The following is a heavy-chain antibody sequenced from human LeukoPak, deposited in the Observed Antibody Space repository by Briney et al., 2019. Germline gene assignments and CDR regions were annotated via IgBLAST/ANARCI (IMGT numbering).Heavy chain of an antibody. Sequence: GGSLRLSCAASGFTFSSYAMSWVRQAPGKGLEWVSAISGSGGSTYYADSVKGRFTISRDNSKNTLYLQMNSLRAEDTAVHYCAKPELPAAISLTPDYYYMDVWGKGTTVAVSS. CDR3: AKPELPAAISLTPDYYYMDV. V-gene: IGHV3-23*01. D-gene: IGHD2-2*02. J-gene: IGHJ6*03. CDR1: GFTFSSYA. CDR2: ISGSGGST.